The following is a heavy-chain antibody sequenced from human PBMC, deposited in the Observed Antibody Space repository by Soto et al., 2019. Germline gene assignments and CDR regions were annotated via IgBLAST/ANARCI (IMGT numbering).Heavy chain of an antibody. CDR3: ASTQTYYYDSSGYFSFDY. CDR2: IIPIFGTA. D-gene: IGHD3-22*01. V-gene: IGHV1-69*01. CDR1: GGTFSSYA. Sequence: QVQLVQSGAEVKKPGSSVKVSCKASGGTFSSYAISWVRQAPGQGLEWMGGIIPIFGTANYAQKVQGRVTITADESTSTAYMELSSLRSEDTAVYYCASTQTYYYDSSGYFSFDYWGQGTLVTVSS. J-gene: IGHJ4*02.